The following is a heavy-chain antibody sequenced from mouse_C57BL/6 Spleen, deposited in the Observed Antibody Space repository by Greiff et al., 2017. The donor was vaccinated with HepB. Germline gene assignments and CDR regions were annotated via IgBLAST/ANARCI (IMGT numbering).Heavy chain of an antibody. Sequence: VQLQQSGPGLVAPSQSLSITCTVSGFSLTSYGVYWVRQPPGKGLEWLGVIWGGGSTNYNSALMSRLSISKDNSKNQVFLKMNSLQTDDTAMYCCTKRGCGSSYYAMDYWGQGTSVTVSS. D-gene: IGHD1-1*01. V-gene: IGHV2-9*01. CDR1: GFSLTSYG. J-gene: IGHJ4*01. CDR2: IWGGGST. CDR3: TKRGCGSSYYAMDY.